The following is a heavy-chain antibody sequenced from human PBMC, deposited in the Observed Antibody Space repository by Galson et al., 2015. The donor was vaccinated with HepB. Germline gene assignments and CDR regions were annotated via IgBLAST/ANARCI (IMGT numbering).Heavy chain of an antibody. J-gene: IGHJ4*02. Sequence: SLRLSCAASGFTFRNSAMSWARQAPGKGLEWVSSISGSGDSTDYADSVKGRFTISRDNSKNSLHLQMNSLRAEDTAVYYCAKHSVLQLWPRGAYSDHWGQGALVTVSS. CDR2: ISGSGDST. CDR1: GFTFRNSA. V-gene: IGHV3-23*01. D-gene: IGHD5-18*01. CDR3: AKHSVLQLWPRGAYSDH.